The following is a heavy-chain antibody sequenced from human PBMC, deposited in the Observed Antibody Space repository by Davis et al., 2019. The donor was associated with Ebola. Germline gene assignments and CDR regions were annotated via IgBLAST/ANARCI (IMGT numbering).Heavy chain of an antibody. Sequence: PSETLSLPCTVSGGSVSSGSYYWNWIRQPPGKGLEWIGYIYYSGSTNYNPSLKSRVTISVDTSKNQFSLNLNSVTAADTAVYYCARGSSGFNWFDPWGQGTLVTVSS. CDR1: GGSVSSGSYY. J-gene: IGHJ5*02. CDR2: IYYSGST. V-gene: IGHV4-61*01. CDR3: ARGSSGFNWFDP. D-gene: IGHD6-19*01.